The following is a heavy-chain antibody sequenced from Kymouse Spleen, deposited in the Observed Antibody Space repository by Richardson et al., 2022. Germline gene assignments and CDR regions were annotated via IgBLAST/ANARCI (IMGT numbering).Heavy chain of an antibody. Sequence: EVQLVESGGGLVKPGGSLRLSCAASGFTFSNAWMSWVRQAPGKGLEWVGRIKSKTDGGTTDYAAPVKGRFTISRDDSKNTLYLQMNSLKTEDTAVYYCTTRFLEWFYYYYYGMDVWGQGTTVTVSS. CDR1: GFTFSNAW. D-gene: IGHD3-3*01. J-gene: IGHJ6*02. V-gene: IGHV3-15*01. CDR2: IKSKTDGGTT. CDR3: TTRFLEWFYYYYYGMDV.